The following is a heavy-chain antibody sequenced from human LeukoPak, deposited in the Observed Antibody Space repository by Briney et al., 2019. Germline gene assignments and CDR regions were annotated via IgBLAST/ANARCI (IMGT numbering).Heavy chain of an antibody. Sequence: SETLSLTCTVSGGSISSYYWSWIRQPPGKGLEWIGYIYYSGSTNYNPSLKSRVTMSVDTSKNQFSLKLSSVTAADTAVYYCASSTYYYGSGSYFPADYWGQGTLVTVSS. CDR3: ASSTYYYGSGSYFPADY. CDR2: IYYSGST. D-gene: IGHD3-10*01. V-gene: IGHV4-59*01. CDR1: GGSISSYY. J-gene: IGHJ4*02.